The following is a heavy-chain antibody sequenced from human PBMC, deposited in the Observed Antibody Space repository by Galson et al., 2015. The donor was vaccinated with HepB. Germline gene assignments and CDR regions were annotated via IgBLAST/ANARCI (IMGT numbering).Heavy chain of an antibody. Sequence: SLRLSCAGSGFTFSNYDMHWVRQAPGKGLEWVAVISYDESNKNYADSVKGRITISRDNSKNTLYLQMNRLRPEDTAVFYCARERRFDSSGYYPASYYGMDVWGQGTTVTVSS. J-gene: IGHJ6*02. CDR2: ISYDESNK. V-gene: IGHV3-30*03. D-gene: IGHD3-22*01. CDR3: ARERRFDSSGYYPASYYGMDV. CDR1: GFTFSNYD.